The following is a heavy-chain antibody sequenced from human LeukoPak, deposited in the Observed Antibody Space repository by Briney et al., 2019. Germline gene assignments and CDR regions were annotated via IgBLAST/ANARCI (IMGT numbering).Heavy chain of an antibody. Sequence: ASVKVSCKASGYTFTSYYMHWVRQAPGQGLEWMGIINPSGGSTSYAQKFQGRVTMTRDTSTSTVYMELSSLRSEDTAVYYCARDAASDFWSGYYPLYYYYGMDVWGQGTTVTVSS. CDR1: GYTFTSYY. D-gene: IGHD3-3*01. V-gene: IGHV1-46*01. J-gene: IGHJ6*02. CDR2: INPSGGST. CDR3: ARDAASDFWSGYYPLYYYYGMDV.